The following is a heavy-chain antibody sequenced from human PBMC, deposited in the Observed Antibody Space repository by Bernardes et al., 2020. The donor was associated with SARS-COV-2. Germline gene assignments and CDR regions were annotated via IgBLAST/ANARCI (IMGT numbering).Heavy chain of an antibody. CDR3: ARGLGSGYHLDYGMDV. CDR2: IFGGDST. J-gene: IGHJ6*02. V-gene: IGHV3-53*01. CDR1: GLTVSGNY. D-gene: IGHD3-22*01. Sequence: GGSLRLSCAASGLTVSGNYMSWVRRAPGKGLEWVSVIFGGDSTYYADSVRGRFTISRDNSKNTLNLQMHRLRPEDTAVYYCARGLGSGYHLDYGMDVWGQGTTVTVSS.